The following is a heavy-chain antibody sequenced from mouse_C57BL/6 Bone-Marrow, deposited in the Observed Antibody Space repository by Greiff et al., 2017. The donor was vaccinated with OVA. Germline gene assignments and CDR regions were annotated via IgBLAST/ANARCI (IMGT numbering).Heavy chain of an antibody. V-gene: IGHV7-1*01. CDR2: SRNKANDYTT. CDR3: ARADWYFDV. Sequence: EVKLVESGGGLVQSGRSLRLSCATSGFTFSDFYMEWVRQAPGKGLEWIAASRNKANDYTTEYSASVKGRFIVSRDTSQSILYLQMNALRAEDTAIYYCARADWYFDVWGTGTTVTVSS. CDR1: GFTFSDFY. J-gene: IGHJ1*03.